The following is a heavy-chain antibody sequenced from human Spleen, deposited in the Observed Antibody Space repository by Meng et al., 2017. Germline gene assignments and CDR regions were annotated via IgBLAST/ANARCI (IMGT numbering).Heavy chain of an antibody. CDR3: ARGPTTMAHDFDY. J-gene: IGHJ4*02. Sequence: QVPLQQLGAGLLKPSETLSLTCVVSGGSFSDYYWSWIRQPPGKGLEWIGEINHSGSTNYNPSLESQATISVDTSQNNLSLKLSSVTAADSAVYYCARGPTTMAHDFDYWGQGTLVTVSS. CDR1: GGSFSDYY. D-gene: IGHD4-11*01. CDR2: INHSGST. V-gene: IGHV4-34*01.